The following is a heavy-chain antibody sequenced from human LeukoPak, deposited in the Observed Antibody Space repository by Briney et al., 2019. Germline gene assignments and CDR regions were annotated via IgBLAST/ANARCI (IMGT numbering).Heavy chain of an antibody. Sequence: SETLSLTCTVSGGSISSYYWSWIRQPPGKGLEWIGYIYYSGSTNYNPSLKSRVTISVDTSKNQFSLKLSSVTAADTAVYYCARDRGDYYDSGPDGFDPWGQGTLVTVSS. J-gene: IGHJ5*02. CDR2: IYYSGST. V-gene: IGHV4-59*01. CDR3: ARDRGDYYDSGPDGFDP. CDR1: GGSISSYY. D-gene: IGHD3-22*01.